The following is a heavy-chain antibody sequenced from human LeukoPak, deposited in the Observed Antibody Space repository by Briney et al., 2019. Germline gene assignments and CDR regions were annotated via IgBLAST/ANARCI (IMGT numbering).Heavy chain of an antibody. D-gene: IGHD3-10*01. J-gene: IGHJ6*03. CDR3: ARVGLSDYYYYMDV. Sequence: SETLSLTCTVSGGSISSYYWSWIRQPPGKGLEWIGYIYYSGSTNYNPSLKSRVTISVDTSKNQFSLKLSSVTAADTAAYYCARVGLSDYYYYMDVWGKGTTVTVSS. V-gene: IGHV4-59*01. CDR1: GGSISSYY. CDR2: IYYSGST.